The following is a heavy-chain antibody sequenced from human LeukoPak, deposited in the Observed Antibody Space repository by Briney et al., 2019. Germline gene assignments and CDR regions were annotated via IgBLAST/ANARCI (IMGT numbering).Heavy chain of an antibody. Sequence: SETLSLTCTDSGGSISSYYWSWIRQPPGKGLEWIGYIYYSGSTNYNPSLESRVTISVDTSKNQFSLKLSSVTAADTAVYYCARGMRFGEFFFDYWGQGTLVTVSS. CDR2: IYYSGST. D-gene: IGHD3-10*01. J-gene: IGHJ4*02. V-gene: IGHV4-59*01. CDR1: GGSISSYY. CDR3: ARGMRFGEFFFDY.